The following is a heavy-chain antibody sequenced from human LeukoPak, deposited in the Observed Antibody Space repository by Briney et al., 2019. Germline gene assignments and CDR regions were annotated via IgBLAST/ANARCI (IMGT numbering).Heavy chain of an antibody. CDR2: IYHSGST. CDR1: GGSISSSNW. CDR3: SRGGGYDSFDY. V-gene: IGHV4-4*02. D-gene: IGHD5-12*01. Sequence: SETLSLNCAVSGGSISSSNWWRWVRQPPGKGLEWIGEIYHSGSTNYNPSLESRVTISVDKSKNQFSLDLSSVNAADTAVYYCSRGGGYDSFDYWGQGTLVTVSS. J-gene: IGHJ4*02.